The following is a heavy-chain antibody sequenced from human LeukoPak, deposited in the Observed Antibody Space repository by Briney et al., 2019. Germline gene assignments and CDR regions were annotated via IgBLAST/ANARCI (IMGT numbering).Heavy chain of an antibody. V-gene: IGHV4-34*01. CDR1: GGSFSGYY. CDR2: INHSGST. J-gene: IGHJ4*02. Sequence: PSETLSLTCAVYGGSFSGYYWSWIRQPPGKGLEWIGEINHSGSTNYNPSLKSRVTISVDTSKNQFSLRLSSVTAADTAVYYCARAFGYSGYDSDYWGQGTLVTVSS. D-gene: IGHD5-12*01. CDR3: ARAFGYSGYDSDY.